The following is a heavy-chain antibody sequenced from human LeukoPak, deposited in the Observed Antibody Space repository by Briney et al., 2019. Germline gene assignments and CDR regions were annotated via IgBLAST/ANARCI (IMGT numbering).Heavy chain of an antibody. CDR3: ARDSLVRGVDY. CDR2: IYHSGST. V-gene: IGHV4-30-2*01. J-gene: IGHJ4*02. D-gene: IGHD3-10*01. CDR1: GGSISSGGYY. Sequence: PSGTLSLTCTVSGGSISSGGYYWSWIRQPPGKGLEWIGYIYHSGSTNYNPSLKSRVTISVDKSKNQFSLKLSSVTAADTAVYYCARDSLVRGVDYWGQGTLVTVSS.